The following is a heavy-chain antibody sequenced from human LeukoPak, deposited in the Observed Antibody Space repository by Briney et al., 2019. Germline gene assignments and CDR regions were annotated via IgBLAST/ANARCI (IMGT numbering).Heavy chain of an antibody. CDR2: IYHSGST. V-gene: IGHV4-30-2*06. J-gene: IGHJ3*02. CDR3: ARGDHYDSSAFDI. Sequence: SETLSLTCTVSGGSISNGGYYWSWIRQSPGKGLEWIGYIYHSGSTYYNPSLKSRVTISVDRSKNQFSLKLSSVTAADTAVYYCARGDHYDSSAFDIWGQGTMVTVSS. CDR1: GGSISNGGYY. D-gene: IGHD3-22*01.